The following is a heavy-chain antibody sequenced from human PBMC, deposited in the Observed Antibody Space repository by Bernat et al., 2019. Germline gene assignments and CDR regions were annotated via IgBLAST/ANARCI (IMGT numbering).Heavy chain of an antibody. CDR2: IGGSGGST. CDR1: GFTFSSYA. J-gene: IGHJ3*02. V-gene: IGHV3-23*01. D-gene: IGHD3-9*01. CDR3: AKDKYYDILTGYDAFDI. Sequence: EVQVLESGGGLVQPGGSLRLSCAASGFTFSSYAMSWVRQAPGKGLEWVSAIGGSGGSTYYADSVKGRFTISRDNSKKTLNLQMNSLRAEDTAVYYCAKDKYYDILTGYDAFDIWGQGTMVTVSS.